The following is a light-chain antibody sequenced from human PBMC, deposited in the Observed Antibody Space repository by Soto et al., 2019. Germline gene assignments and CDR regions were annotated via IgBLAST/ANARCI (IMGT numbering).Light chain of an antibody. CDR3: QQYDSLIT. CDR1: QDISTY. V-gene: IGKV1-33*01. CDR2: DAS. J-gene: IGKJ5*01. Sequence: DIQMTQSPSSLSASVGDTVTITCQASQDISTYLNWYQHKPGKAPKLLIYDASTLETGVPSRFSGRRSGADFTLTIVRLHPEDIATYYCQQYDSLITFGQGTRLDIK.